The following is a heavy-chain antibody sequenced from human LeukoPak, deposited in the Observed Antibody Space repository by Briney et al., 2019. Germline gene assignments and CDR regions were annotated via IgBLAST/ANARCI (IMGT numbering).Heavy chain of an antibody. D-gene: IGHD2-8*01. V-gene: IGHV3-23*01. CDR1: GFTLSSYA. CDR3: ARAPNAHDAFDI. J-gene: IGHJ3*02. CDR2: IGGSGGST. Sequence: PGGSLRLSCAASGFTLSSYAMSWVRQAPGKGLEWVSAIGGSGGSTYYADSVKGRFTISRDNSKNTLYLQMNSLRAEDTAVYYCARAPNAHDAFDIWGQGTMVTVSS.